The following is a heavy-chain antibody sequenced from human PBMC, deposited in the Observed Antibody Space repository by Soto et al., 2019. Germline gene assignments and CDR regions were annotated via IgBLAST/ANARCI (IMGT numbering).Heavy chain of an antibody. CDR2: IYHTGST. J-gene: IGHJ4*02. V-gene: IGHV4-59*11. Sequence: LVTLSLSCTVSGGSIRSHCWSWLRQHPGRGLEWIGHIYHTGSTNYNPSLRSRLTISLDTSKNHFSLTLRSVNAVDTGVYYCARSWGGDGYSHWGQGTLVTVSS. D-gene: IGHD2-15*01. CDR3: ARSWGGDGYSH. CDR1: GGSIRSHC.